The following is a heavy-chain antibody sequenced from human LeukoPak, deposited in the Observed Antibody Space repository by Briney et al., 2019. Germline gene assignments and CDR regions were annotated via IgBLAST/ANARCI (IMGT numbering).Heavy chain of an antibody. CDR2: INPNSGGT. V-gene: IGHV1-2*02. Sequence: GASVKVSCKASGYTFTGYYMHWVRQAPGQGLEWMGWINPNSGGTNYAQKFQGRVTMTRDTSISTAYMELSRLRSDDTAVYHGAREGRSSSSPFDYWGQGTLVTVSS. CDR1: GYTFTGYY. J-gene: IGHJ4*02. D-gene: IGHD6-6*01. CDR3: AREGRSSSSPFDY.